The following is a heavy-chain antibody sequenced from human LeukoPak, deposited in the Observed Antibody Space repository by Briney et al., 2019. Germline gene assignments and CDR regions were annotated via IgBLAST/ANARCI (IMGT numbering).Heavy chain of an antibody. J-gene: IGHJ6*03. D-gene: IGHD3-10*01. CDR3: ARAVWDYGSGSYYAYYYYYMDV. V-gene: IGHV4-39*07. Sequence: SETLSLTCTVSGGSISSSSYYWGWIRQPPGKGLEWIGRIYTSGSTNYNPSLKSRVTMSVDTSKNQFSLKLSSVTAADTAVYYCARAVWDYGSGSYYAYYYYYMDVWGKGTTVTVSS. CDR2: IYTSGST. CDR1: GGSISSSSYY.